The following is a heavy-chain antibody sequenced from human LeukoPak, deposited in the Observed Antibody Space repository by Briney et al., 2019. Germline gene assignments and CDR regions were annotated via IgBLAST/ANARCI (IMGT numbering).Heavy chain of an antibody. CDR1: GYTFTSYE. CDR3: ARARERSIAARGTYWFDP. Sequence: GASVKVSCKASGYTFTSYEINWVRQATGQGLEWVGWMNPNSGNTGYAQKFQGRVTMTRNTSISTAYTELSSLRSEDTAVYYCARARERSIAARGTYWFDPWGQGTLVTVSS. V-gene: IGHV1-8*01. D-gene: IGHD6-6*01. J-gene: IGHJ5*02. CDR2: MNPNSGNT.